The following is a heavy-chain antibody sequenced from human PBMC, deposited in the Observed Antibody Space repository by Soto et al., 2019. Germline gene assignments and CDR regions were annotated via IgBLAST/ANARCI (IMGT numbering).Heavy chain of an antibody. CDR3: ARLGYCSGGSCYHYYYYMDV. D-gene: IGHD2-15*01. V-gene: IGHV3-21*01. Sequence: EVQLVESGGGLVKPGGSLRLSCAASGFTFSSYSMNWVRQAPGKGLEWVSSISSSSSYIYYADSVKGRFTISRDNAKNALYLQMNSLRAEDTAVYYCARLGYCSGGSCYHYYYYMDVWGQGTTVTVSS. CDR2: ISSSSSYI. CDR1: GFTFSSYS. J-gene: IGHJ6*03.